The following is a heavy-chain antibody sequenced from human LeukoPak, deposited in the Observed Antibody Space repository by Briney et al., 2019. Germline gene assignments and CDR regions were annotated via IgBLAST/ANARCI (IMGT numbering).Heavy chain of an antibody. J-gene: IGHJ4*02. D-gene: IGHD2-8*02. CDR2: ISHDGNNK. CDR1: GFTFSRSA. Sequence: PGGSLRLSCAASGFTFSRSAMHWVRKGPAKGMERVAYISHDGNNKYYADSVKGRFTISRDNSKGTLFLQMNSLRVDDTAVYYCAKDGSWSCTDWGQGTLVRVSS. CDR3: AKDGSWSCTD. V-gene: IGHV3-30*02.